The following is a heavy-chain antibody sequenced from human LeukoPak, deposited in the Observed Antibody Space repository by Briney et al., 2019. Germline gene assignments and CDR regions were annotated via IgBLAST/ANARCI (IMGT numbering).Heavy chain of an antibody. V-gene: IGHV3-7*01. CDR1: GFTFSSYC. Sequence: GGSLRLSCAASGFTFSSYCMSWVRQAPGKGLEGVANIKEDGSEKYYVESVKGRFTISRDNAKDSLYLQMNSLRAEDTAVYYCARVSRLGELSLYRHFDYWGQGTLVTVSS. J-gene: IGHJ4*02. CDR3: ARVSRLGELSLYRHFDY. CDR2: IKEDGSEK. D-gene: IGHD3-16*02.